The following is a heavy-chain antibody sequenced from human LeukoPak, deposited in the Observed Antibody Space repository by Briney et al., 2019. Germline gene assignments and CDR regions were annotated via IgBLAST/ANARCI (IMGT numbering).Heavy chain of an antibody. CDR2: INHSGST. V-gene: IGHV4-34*01. Sequence: SETLSLTCAVYGGSFSCYYWSWIRQPPGKGLEWIGEINHSGSTNYNPSLKSRVTISVDTSKNQFSLKLSSVTAAATAVYYCALRDRGIIPAYYFDYWGQGTLVTVSS. CDR1: GGSFSCYY. D-gene: IGHD3-3*01. CDR3: ALRDRGIIPAYYFDY. J-gene: IGHJ4*02.